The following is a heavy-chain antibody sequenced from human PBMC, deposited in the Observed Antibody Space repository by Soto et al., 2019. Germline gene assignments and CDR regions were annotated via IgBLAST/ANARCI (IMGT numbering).Heavy chain of an antibody. Sequence: TLSLTCTVSGGSTSSDTYWSWIRQPPGKGLEWIGHIYYSANTDYNPSLKSRLAISIDTPKNQFSLKLSSVTAADTAVYFCAREGGESSDGLYYFDSWGQGSLVTVS. V-gene: IGHV4-30-4*01. CDR2: IYYSANT. CDR3: AREGGESSDGLYYFDS. CDR1: GGSTSSDTY. J-gene: IGHJ4*02. D-gene: IGHD3-16*01.